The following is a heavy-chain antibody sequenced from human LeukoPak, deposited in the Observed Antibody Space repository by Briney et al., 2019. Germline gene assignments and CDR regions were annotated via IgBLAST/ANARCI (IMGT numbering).Heavy chain of an antibody. CDR3: ASTIFGVVIRGDAFDI. V-gene: IGHV4-4*07. CDR2: IYTSGST. CDR1: GGSISSYY. Sequence: SETLSLTCTGSGGSISSYYWSWIRQPAGKGLEGIGRIYTSGSTNYNPSLNSRVTMSVDTSKNQFSLKLSSVTAADTAVYYCASTIFGVVIRGDAFDIWGQGTMVTVSS. D-gene: IGHD3-3*01. J-gene: IGHJ3*02.